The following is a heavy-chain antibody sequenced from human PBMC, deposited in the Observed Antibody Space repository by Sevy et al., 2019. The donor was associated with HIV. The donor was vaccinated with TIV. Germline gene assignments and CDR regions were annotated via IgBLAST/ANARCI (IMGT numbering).Heavy chain of an antibody. CDR1: GYTFTGYY. Sequence: ASVKVSCKASGYTFTGYYIHWVRQAPGQGLEWMGWINPNTGGTNFSQKFQGWATMTRDTSITTAYMELSRLRSDDTAVYYCTRDRTYSSGWLGNYYYDMDVWGQGTTVTVSS. V-gene: IGHV1-2*04. CDR3: TRDRTYSSGWLGNYYYDMDV. D-gene: IGHD6-19*01. CDR2: INPNTGGT. J-gene: IGHJ6*02.